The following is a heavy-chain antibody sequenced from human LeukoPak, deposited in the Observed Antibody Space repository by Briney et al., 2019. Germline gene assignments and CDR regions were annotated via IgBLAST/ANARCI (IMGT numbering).Heavy chain of an antibody. CDR2: IYPDDSDT. CDR1: GYSFSSYW. J-gene: IGHJ4*02. V-gene: IGHV5-51*01. Sequence: GESLKISCKGSGYSFSSYWIGWVRQMPGKGLEWMGIIYPDDSDTRYSPSFQGQVSISADRSISTAYLQWSSLKASDTAMYYCARHRKDIGFDSWGQGTLVTVSS. CDR3: ARHRKDIGFDS. D-gene: IGHD2-15*01.